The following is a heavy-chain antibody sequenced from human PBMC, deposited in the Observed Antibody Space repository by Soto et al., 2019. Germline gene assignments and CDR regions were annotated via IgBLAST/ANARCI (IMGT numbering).Heavy chain of an antibody. Sequence: PSETLYLTCAVYGGSFSGYYWSWIRQPPGKGLEWIGEINHSGSTNYNPSLKSRVTISVDTSKNQFSLKLSSVTAADTAVYYCARGPTSGYYSGGYYYYGMDVWGQGTTVTVSS. J-gene: IGHJ6*02. V-gene: IGHV4-34*01. CDR3: ARGPTSGYYSGGYYYYGMDV. CDR1: GGSFSGYY. CDR2: INHSGST. D-gene: IGHD3-22*01.